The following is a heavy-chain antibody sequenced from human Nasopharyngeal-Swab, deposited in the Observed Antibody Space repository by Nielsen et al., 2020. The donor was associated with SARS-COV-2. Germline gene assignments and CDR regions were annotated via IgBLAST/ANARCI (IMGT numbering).Heavy chain of an antibody. V-gene: IGHV3-11*06. CDR1: GFTFSDYY. CDR3: ARGGYLGYCTGGVCWENGMDV. CDR2: ISSSSSYT. D-gene: IGHD2-8*02. J-gene: IGHJ6*02. Sequence: GGSLRLSCAASGFTFSDYYMSWIRQAPGTGLEWVSYISSSSSYTNYADSVKGRFTISRDNAKNSLYLQMNSLRAEDTAVYYCARGGYLGYCTGGVCWENGMDVWGQGTTVTVSS.